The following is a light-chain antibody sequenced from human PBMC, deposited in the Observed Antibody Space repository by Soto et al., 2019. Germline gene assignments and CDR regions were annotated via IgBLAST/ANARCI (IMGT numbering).Light chain of an antibody. Sequence: EIVMTQSPATLSVSPGERATLSCRVSQSVSSNLAWYQQKPGQAPRLLIYGASTMATGIPTSFSGIGSGTEFTLTISSLQSEDFAVYYCQQYNNWPPLTFGGGTKVEIK. V-gene: IGKV3-15*01. CDR3: QQYNNWPPLT. J-gene: IGKJ4*01. CDR1: QSVSSN. CDR2: GAS.